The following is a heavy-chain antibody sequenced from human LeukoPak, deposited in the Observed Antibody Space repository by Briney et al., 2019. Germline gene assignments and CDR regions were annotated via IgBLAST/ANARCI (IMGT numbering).Heavy chain of an antibody. V-gene: IGHV4-59*01. D-gene: IGHD1-26*01. J-gene: IGHJ3*02. CDR3: ARDPGSYLNAAFDI. CDR2: IYYSGST. Sequence: SEPLSLPCPVSGGSIISYYWSWIRQPPGKGLEWIGYIYYSGSTNYNPSLKSRVTISVDTSKNQFSLKLSSVTAADTAVYYCARDPGSYLNAAFDIWGQGTMVTVSS. CDR1: GGSIISYY.